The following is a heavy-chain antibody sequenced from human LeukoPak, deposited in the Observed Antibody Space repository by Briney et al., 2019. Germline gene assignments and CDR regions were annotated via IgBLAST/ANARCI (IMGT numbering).Heavy chain of an antibody. D-gene: IGHD3-10*01. CDR2: IYSGGTT. J-gene: IGHJ4*02. V-gene: IGHV3-53*01. Sequence: GGSLRLSCAASGLSVSINYMSWVRHAPGKGLEWVSVIYSGGTTDYVDSAKGRFTISRDNSKNTLFLQMNSLRAEDTAVYYCARVPGAYGSGTYYVWGQGTRVTVSS. CDR3: ARVPGAYGSGTYYV. CDR1: GLSVSINY.